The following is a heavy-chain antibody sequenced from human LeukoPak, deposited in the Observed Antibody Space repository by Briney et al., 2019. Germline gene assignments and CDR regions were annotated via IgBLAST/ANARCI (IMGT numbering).Heavy chain of an antibody. CDR2: IKQDGSET. Sequence: PGGSLRLSCADSGFTFSNYWMNWVRQAPGKGLEWVANIKQDGSETYYVDSVKGRFTISRDNAKNSLYLQMNSLRDEDTAVYYCARGGSGYSYGKIDSWGQGILFTVSS. CDR3: ARGGSGYSYGKIDS. D-gene: IGHD5-18*01. V-gene: IGHV3-7*01. J-gene: IGHJ4*02. CDR1: GFTFSNYW.